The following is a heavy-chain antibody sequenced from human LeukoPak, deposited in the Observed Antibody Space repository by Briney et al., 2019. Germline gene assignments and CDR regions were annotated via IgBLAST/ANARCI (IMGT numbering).Heavy chain of an antibody. Sequence: GGFLRLSCAASGFIFSDYYMSWIRQSPGKGLEWVSYISSSGTTTYYGDSVKGRFTISRDNSKNTLYLQMNSLRGEDTAVYYCAKDHVWGFGYYFDDWGQGTLVTVSS. V-gene: IGHV3-11*04. J-gene: IGHJ4*02. D-gene: IGHD3-16*01. CDR1: GFIFSDYY. CDR2: ISSSGTTT. CDR3: AKDHVWGFGYYFDD.